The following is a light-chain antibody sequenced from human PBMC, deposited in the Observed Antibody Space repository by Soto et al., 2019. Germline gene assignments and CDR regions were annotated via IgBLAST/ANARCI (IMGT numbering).Light chain of an antibody. CDR1: QSPVYSDGITY. J-gene: IGKJ1*01. Sequence: DVVMTQSPLSLPVTLGQPASISCKSSQSPVYSDGITYLNWFQQRPGQSPRRLIYQVSKRDSGVPDRFSGSGSCTDLTLKISRVEAEDVGFYYCMHGAHWPWTFGQGTKV. CDR2: QVS. CDR3: MHGAHWPWT. V-gene: IGKV2-30*01.